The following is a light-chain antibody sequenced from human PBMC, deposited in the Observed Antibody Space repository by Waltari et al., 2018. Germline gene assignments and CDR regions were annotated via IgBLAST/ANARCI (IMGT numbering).Light chain of an antibody. CDR2: DVS. J-gene: IGLJ1*01. Sequence: QSALTQPASVSGSPGQSITISCTGTSGDIGRHNFVSWYQQHPGKAPRLMIFDVSNRRSGFSDRFSGSKSGNAASLTISGLQAENEADYYCSTYSPSGTPYVFGTGTEVTVL. CDR1: SGDIGRHNF. V-gene: IGLV2-14*03. CDR3: STYSPSGTPYV.